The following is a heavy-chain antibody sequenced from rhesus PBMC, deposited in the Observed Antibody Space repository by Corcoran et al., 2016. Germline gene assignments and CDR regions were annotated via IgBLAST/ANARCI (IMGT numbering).Heavy chain of an antibody. CDR3: ARQPYFDY. V-gene: IGHV4-169*01. Sequence: QLQLQESGPGLVKPSETLPVTCAVSGGSISSNYWSWLRQPPGKGLEWIGRIYGSGSSSNHNPSLKSRVTLSVDTSKNQLSLKLNSVTAADTAVYYCARQPYFDYWGQGVLVTVSS. CDR1: GGSISSNY. J-gene: IGHJ4*01. CDR2: IYGSGSSS.